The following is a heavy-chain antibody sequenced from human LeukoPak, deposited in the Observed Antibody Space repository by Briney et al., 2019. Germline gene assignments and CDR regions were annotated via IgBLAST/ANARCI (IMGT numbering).Heavy chain of an antibody. CDR3: ARGLEMEVAAY. V-gene: IGHV1-8*01. CDR2: MNPKSGNT. CDR1: GYTFTSYG. D-gene: IGHD5-24*01. J-gene: IGHJ4*02. Sequence: ASVKVSCKASGYTFTSYGINWVRQATGQGLEWMGWMNPKSGNTGYAQNFQGRLTMTRDTSISTAYMELSSLRSEDTAVYCCARGLEMEVAAYWGQGTLVTVSS.